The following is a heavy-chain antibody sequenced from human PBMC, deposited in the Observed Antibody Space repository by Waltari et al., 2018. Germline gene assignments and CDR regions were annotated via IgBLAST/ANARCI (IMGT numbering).Heavy chain of an antibody. J-gene: IGHJ4*02. V-gene: IGHV3-23*01. Sequence: EVQLLESGGGLVQPGGSLRLSCAASGFTFSSYAMSWVRRAPGKGLEWVSAISGSGGSTYSAGSVKGRFTISRDNSKNTLYLQMNSLRAEDTAVYYCAKARGEQWLVYNYWGQGTLVTVSS. CDR2: ISGSGGST. D-gene: IGHD6-19*01. CDR1: GFTFSSYA. CDR3: AKARGEQWLVYNY.